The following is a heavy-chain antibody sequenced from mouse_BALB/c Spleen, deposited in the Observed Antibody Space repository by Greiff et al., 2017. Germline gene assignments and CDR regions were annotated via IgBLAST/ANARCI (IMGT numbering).Heavy chain of an antibody. CDR1: GYSITSDYA. J-gene: IGHJ4*01. Sequence: EVQLQQSGPGLVKPSQSLSLTCTVTGYSITSDYAWNWIRQFPGNKLEWMGYISYSGSTSYNPSLKSRISITRDTSKNQFFLQLNSVTTEDTATDYCARRGGYYAMDYWGQGTSVTVSS. CDR3: ARRGGYYAMDY. V-gene: IGHV3-2*02. CDR2: ISYSGST.